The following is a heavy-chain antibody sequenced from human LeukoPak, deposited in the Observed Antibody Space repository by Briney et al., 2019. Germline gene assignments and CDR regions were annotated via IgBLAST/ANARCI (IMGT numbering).Heavy chain of an antibody. D-gene: IGHD7-27*01. CDR3: PREPPGDRYAFDI. CDR2: IIPIFGTA. J-gene: IGHJ3*02. CDR1: GGTFSSYS. Sequence: SVKVSCKASGGTFSSYSISWVRQAPGQGLEWMGGIIPIFGTANYAQKFQGRVTITGDESTSTAYMELSSQRSGDTAVYYCPREPPGDRYAFDIWGERTMVTVSS. V-gene: IGHV1-69*01.